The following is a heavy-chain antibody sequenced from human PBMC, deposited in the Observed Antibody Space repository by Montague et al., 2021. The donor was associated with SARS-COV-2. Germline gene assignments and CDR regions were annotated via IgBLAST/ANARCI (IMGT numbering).Heavy chain of an antibody. CDR1: GFTFSSYG. Sequence: SLRLSYAASGFTFSSYGMHWVRQAPGKGLEWVAVISYDGSNKYYADSVKGRFTISRDNSKNTLYLQMNSLRAEDTAVYYCARDLTYYDILTGYFAESPHYYYYYGMDVWGQGTTVTVSS. V-gene: IGHV3-33*05. CDR3: ARDLTYYDILTGYFAESPHYYYYYGMDV. CDR2: ISYDGSNK. J-gene: IGHJ6*02. D-gene: IGHD3-9*01.